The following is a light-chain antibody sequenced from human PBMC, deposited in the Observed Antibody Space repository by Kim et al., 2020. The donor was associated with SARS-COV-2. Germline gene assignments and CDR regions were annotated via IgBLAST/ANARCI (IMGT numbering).Light chain of an antibody. Sequence: DIQMTQSPSSLSASVGDRVSIICRASQSISRYLNWYQQKAGEAPKLLIYIASSLQGGVPSRFSGSGSGTDFTLTISSLQPEDCATYFCQQSYSAPQTFGQGTKVDIK. J-gene: IGKJ1*01. CDR3: QQSYSAPQT. CDR2: IAS. V-gene: IGKV1-39*01. CDR1: QSISRY.